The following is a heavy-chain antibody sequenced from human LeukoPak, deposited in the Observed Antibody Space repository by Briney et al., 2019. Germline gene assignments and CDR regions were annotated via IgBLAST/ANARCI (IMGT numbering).Heavy chain of an antibody. Sequence: GGSLRLSCAASGFTFSSYAMSWVRQAPGKGLEWVSAFSGSGGSTYYADSVKGRFTISRDNSKNTLYLQMNSLRAEDTAVYYCAKPAISSRGWYYDYWGQGTLVTVSS. CDR3: AKPAISSRGWYYDY. D-gene: IGHD6-19*01. CDR1: GFTFSSYA. J-gene: IGHJ4*02. V-gene: IGHV3-23*01. CDR2: FSGSGGST.